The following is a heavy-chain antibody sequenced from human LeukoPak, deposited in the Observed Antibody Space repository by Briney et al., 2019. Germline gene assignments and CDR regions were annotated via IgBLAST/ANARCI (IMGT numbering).Heavy chain of an antibody. CDR3: ARKGILTYYDILTGYWDWFDP. J-gene: IGHJ5*02. CDR2: INPSGGST. Sequence: ASVKVSCKASGYTLTSYYMHWVRQAPGQGLEWMGIINPSGGSTSYAQKFQGRVTMTRDTSTSTVYMELSSLRSEDTAVYYCARKGILTYYDILTGYWDWFDPWGQGTLVTVSS. D-gene: IGHD3-9*01. CDR1: GYTLTSYY. V-gene: IGHV1-46*01.